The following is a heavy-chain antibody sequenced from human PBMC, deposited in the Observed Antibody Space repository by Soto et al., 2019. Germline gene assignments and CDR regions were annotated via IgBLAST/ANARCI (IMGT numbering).Heavy chain of an antibody. J-gene: IGHJ4*02. D-gene: IGHD5-12*01. CDR1: GGSISSYY. CDR2: IYTSGST. CDR3: AREWTGYDSASPFYYFDY. V-gene: IGHV4-4*07. Sequence: XGTLSLTCTVSGGSISSYYWSWIRQPSGKGLEWIGRIYTSGSTNYNPSLKSRVTMSVDTSKNQFSPKLSSVTAADTAVYYCAREWTGYDSASPFYYFDYWGQGTLVTVSS.